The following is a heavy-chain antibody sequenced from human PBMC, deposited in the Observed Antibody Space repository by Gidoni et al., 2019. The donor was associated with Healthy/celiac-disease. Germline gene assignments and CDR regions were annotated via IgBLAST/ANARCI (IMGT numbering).Heavy chain of an antibody. CDR2: IKSKTDGGTT. CDR3: TTAVVVDYYGMDV. Sequence: EVQLLESGGGLVKPGGSLRLSCAASGFTFSNAWMSWVRQAPGKGLEWVGRIKSKTDGGTTDYAAPVKGRFTISRDDSKNTMYLQMNSLKTEDTAVYYCTTAVVVDYYGMDVWGQGTTVTVSS. D-gene: IGHD2-15*01. V-gene: IGHV3-15*01. CDR1: GFTFSNAW. J-gene: IGHJ6*02.